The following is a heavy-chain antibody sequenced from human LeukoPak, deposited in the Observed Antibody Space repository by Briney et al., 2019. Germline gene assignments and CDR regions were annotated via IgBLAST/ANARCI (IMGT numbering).Heavy chain of an antibody. J-gene: IGHJ4*02. CDR2: INPNSGGT. V-gene: IGHV1-2*02. Sequence: ASVKVSCKASGYTFTGYYMHWVRQAPRQGLEWMGWINPNSGGTNYAQKFQGRVTMTRDTSISTAYMELSRLRSDDTAVYYCARSLVVVTAIVYWGQGTLVTVSS. CDR1: GYTFTGYY. D-gene: IGHD2-21*02. CDR3: ARSLVVVTAIVY.